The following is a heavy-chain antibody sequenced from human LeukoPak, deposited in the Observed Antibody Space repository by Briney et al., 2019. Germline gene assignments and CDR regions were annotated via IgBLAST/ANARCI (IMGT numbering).Heavy chain of an antibody. J-gene: IGHJ3*02. CDR3: VKSAGKDGYRDVFDI. Sequence: GGSLRLSCAASGFTFSSYAMSWVRQAPGKGLEWVATITKSGDQTYYADSVKGLFTISRDTFRDTLYLQMNSLRAEDTAVYHCVKSAGKDGYRDVFDIWGQGTVVTVSS. D-gene: IGHD5-24*01. CDR1: GFTFSSYA. V-gene: IGHV3-23*01. CDR2: ITKSGDQT.